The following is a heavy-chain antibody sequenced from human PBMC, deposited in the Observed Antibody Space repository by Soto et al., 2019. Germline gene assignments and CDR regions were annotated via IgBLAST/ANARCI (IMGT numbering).Heavy chain of an antibody. J-gene: IGHJ5*02. CDR2: INHSGST. CDR1: GGAFSGDY. D-gene: IGHD3-10*01. V-gene: IGHV4-34*01. CDR3: ARRRYGSGSAPSGFDP. Sequence: SETLSLTCVVYGGAFSGDYWSWIRQPPGKGLEWIGEINHSGSTNYNPSLKSRVTISVDTSKNQFSLKLSSVTAADTAVYYCARRRYGSGSAPSGFDPWGQGTLVTVS.